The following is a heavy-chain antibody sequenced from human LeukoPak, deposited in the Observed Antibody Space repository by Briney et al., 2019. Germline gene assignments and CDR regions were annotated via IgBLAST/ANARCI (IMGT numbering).Heavy chain of an antibody. CDR1: GFTFSDYT. CDR3: ARDRDSSSWGYFDY. Sequence: GGSLRLSCAASGFTFSDYTMNWVRQAPGKGLEWVSSISSGGTYKYYADSVKGRFTISRDNSKNTLYLQMNSLRAEDTAVYYCARDRDSSSWGYFDYWGQGTLVTVSS. CDR2: ISSGGTYK. D-gene: IGHD6-13*01. J-gene: IGHJ4*02. V-gene: IGHV3-21*01.